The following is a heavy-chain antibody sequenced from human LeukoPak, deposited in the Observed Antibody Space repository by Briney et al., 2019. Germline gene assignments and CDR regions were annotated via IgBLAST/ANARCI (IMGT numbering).Heavy chain of an antibody. J-gene: IGHJ4*02. D-gene: IGHD2/OR15-2a*01. CDR1: GGSISSYY. Sequence: PSETLSLTCAVSGGSISSYYWSWIRQPPGRGLEWIGSIHYSGSTSYNSSLKSRVTISVDTSKNQFSLKLSSVTPADTAMYYCARDGPNTFRPYYFDFWGQGTLVTVSS. V-gene: IGHV4-59*01. CDR2: IHYSGST. CDR3: ARDGPNTFRPYYFDF.